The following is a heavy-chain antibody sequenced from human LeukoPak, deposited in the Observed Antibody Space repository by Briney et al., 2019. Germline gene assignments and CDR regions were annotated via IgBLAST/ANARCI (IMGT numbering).Heavy chain of an antibody. Sequence: PGESLRLSCPASGFTLSNYWMNWVRQAPGKGLEWVANIEEDGNKKNYVGSVKGRFTISRDNVKNSLYLQMNSLRAEDTAVYYCARGGIAVAVADYWGQGTLVSVSS. CDR2: IEEDGNKK. CDR1: GFTLSNYW. CDR3: ARGGIAVAVADY. J-gene: IGHJ4*02. V-gene: IGHV3-7*01. D-gene: IGHD6-19*01.